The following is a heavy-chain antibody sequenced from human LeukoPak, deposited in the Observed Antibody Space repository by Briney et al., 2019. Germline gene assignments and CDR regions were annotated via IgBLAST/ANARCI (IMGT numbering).Heavy chain of an antibody. Sequence: SGTLSLTCAVSGGSIKSNNWWSWVRQPPGKGLEWIGEINHSGSTNYNPSLKSRVTISVDTSKNQFSLKLSSVTAADTAVYYCARGEAAPYGDYYYGMDVWGQGTTVTVSS. J-gene: IGHJ6*02. CDR3: ARGEAAPYGDYYYGMDV. CDR2: INHSGST. CDR1: GGSIKSNNW. V-gene: IGHV4-4*02. D-gene: IGHD4-17*01.